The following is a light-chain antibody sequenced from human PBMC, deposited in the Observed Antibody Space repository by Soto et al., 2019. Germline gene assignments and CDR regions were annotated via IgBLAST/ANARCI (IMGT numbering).Light chain of an antibody. CDR2: RND. J-gene: IGLJ1*01. CDR3: AAWDDSLRGYV. CDR1: TSNIGSNS. Sequence: QSVLTQPPSASGTPGQRVTISCSGTTSNIGSNSVYWYQQLPGTAPKLLIYRNDQRPSGVPDRFSGSKSGTSASLAISGLRSEDEADYYCAAWDDSLRGYVFGTGTKLTVL. V-gene: IGLV1-47*01.